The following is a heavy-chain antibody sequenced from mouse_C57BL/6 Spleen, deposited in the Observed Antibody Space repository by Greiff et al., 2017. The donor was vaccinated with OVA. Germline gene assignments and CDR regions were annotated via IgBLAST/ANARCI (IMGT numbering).Heavy chain of an antibody. CDR1: GYTFTSYW. Sequence: VQLQQPGTELVKPGASVKLSCKASGYTFTSYWMHWVKQRPGQGLELIGNINPSNGGTNYNEKFKSKATLTVDKSSSTAYMQLSSLTSEDSAVYYCARSPYYYGSSYGYWGQGTTLTVSS. CDR2: INPSNGGT. J-gene: IGHJ2*01. V-gene: IGHV1-53*01. CDR3: ARSPYYYGSSYGY. D-gene: IGHD1-1*01.